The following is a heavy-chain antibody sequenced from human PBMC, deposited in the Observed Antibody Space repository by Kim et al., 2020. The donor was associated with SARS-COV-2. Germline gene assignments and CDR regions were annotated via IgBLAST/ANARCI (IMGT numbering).Heavy chain of an antibody. V-gene: IGHV1-69*13. Sequence: SVKDSCKASGGTYSSYAISWVRQAPGQGLEWMGGIIPIFGTANYAQKFQGRVTITADESTSTAYMELSSLRSEDTAVYYCARDGGATTFDYWGQGTLVTVSS. J-gene: IGHJ4*02. CDR3: ARDGGATTFDY. CDR1: GGTYSSYA. CDR2: IIPIFGTA. D-gene: IGHD1-1*01.